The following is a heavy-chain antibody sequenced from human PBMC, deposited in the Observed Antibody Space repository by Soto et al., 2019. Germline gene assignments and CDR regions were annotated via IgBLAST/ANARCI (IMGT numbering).Heavy chain of an antibody. V-gene: IGHV3-11*01. Sequence: QVHLMESVGGLVKPGGSLRLSCAASGFAFSAYYMSWIRQAPGKGLEWLSYISESGTTIYYADSVKGRFTISSDNDKNSLYLQMNSLRVEDTAVYYCTRSDYDTSGSTDYWGQGTLVTVSS. D-gene: IGHD3-22*01. CDR2: ISESGTTI. CDR3: TRSDYDTSGSTDY. J-gene: IGHJ4*02. CDR1: GFAFSAYY.